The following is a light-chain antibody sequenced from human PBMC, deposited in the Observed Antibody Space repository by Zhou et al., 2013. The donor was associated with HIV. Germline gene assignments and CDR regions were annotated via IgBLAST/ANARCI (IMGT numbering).Light chain of an antibody. J-gene: IGKJ2*01. CDR2: GAT. V-gene: IGKV1-39*01. CDR3: QQTYSTPGT. Sequence: DIQMTQSPSSLSASVGDRVTITCRASQSVISYLNWYQQNPGKAPKLLIYGATSLQGGVPSRFSGSGSETDFTLTISSLQPEDFATYFCQQTYSTPGTFGQGTKLEIK. CDR1: QSVISY.